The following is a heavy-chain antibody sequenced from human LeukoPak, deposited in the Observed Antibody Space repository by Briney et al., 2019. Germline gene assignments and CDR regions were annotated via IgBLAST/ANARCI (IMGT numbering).Heavy chain of an antibody. CDR2: INAGNGNT. CDR1: GYTFTSYA. J-gene: IGHJ4*02. V-gene: IGHV1-3*01. Sequence: GASVKVSCKASGYTFTSYAMHWVRQAPGQRLEWMGWINAGNGNTKYSQKFQGRVTITRDTSASTAYMELSSLRSEDTAVYYCARESAGYQLLDEWWYFDYWGQGTLVTVSS. D-gene: IGHD2-2*01. CDR3: ARESAGYQLLDEWWYFDY.